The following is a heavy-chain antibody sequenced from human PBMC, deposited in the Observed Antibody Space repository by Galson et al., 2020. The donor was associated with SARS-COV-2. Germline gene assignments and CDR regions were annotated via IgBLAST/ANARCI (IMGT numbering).Heavy chain of an antibody. CDR2: IWYDGSNK. CDR1: GFTFSSYG. Sequence: GGSLRLSCAASGFTFSSYGMHWVRQAPGKGLEWVAVIWYDGSNKYYADSVKGRFTISRDNSKNTLYLQMNSLRAEDTAVYYCARDFIQGGRNWALDAFDIWGQGTMVTVSS. V-gene: IGHV3-33*01. D-gene: IGHD7-27*01. J-gene: IGHJ3*02. CDR3: ARDFIQGGRNWALDAFDI.